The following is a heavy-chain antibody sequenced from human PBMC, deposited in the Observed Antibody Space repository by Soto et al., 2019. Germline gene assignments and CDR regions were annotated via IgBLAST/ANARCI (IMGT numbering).Heavy chain of an antibody. CDR2: INPNNGYT. CDR3: AKAKFDFWSGYWSPSLDF. Sequence: ASVKVSCKASRYTFTSYYIHWVRQAPGQGLEWMGWINPNNGYTKYTQKFQGRVTVTRDTSITTAYLELTRLQSDDTAVYYCAKAKFDFWSGYWSPSLDFWGQGTLVTVSS. J-gene: IGHJ4*02. D-gene: IGHD3-3*01. CDR1: RYTFTSYY. V-gene: IGHV1-2*02.